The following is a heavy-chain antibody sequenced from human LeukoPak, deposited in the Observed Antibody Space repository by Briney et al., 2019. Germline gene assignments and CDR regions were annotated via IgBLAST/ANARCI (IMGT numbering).Heavy chain of an antibody. Sequence: GSLRLSXAASGFTVSSNYMSWVRQAPGKGLEWVSVIYSGGSTYYADSVKGRFTISRDNSKNTLYLQMNSLRAEDTAVYYCARTSYDYYFDYWGQGTLVTVSS. J-gene: IGHJ4*02. CDR3: ARTSYDYYFDY. CDR2: IYSGGST. CDR1: GFTVSSNY. D-gene: IGHD3-3*01. V-gene: IGHV3-66*01.